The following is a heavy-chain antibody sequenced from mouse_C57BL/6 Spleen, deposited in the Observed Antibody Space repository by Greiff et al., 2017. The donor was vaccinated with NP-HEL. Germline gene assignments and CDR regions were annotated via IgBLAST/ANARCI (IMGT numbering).Heavy chain of an antibody. CDR2: IWRGGST. D-gene: IGHD1-1*01. Sequence: VQLQQSGPGLVQPSQSLSITCTVSGFSLTSYGVHWVRQSPGKGLEWLGVIWRGGSTDYNAAFMSRLSITKDNSKSQVFFKMNSLQADDTAIYYCAKNGPYYYGSSYDAMDYWGQGTSVTVSS. V-gene: IGHV2-5*01. CDR1: GFSLTSYG. J-gene: IGHJ4*01. CDR3: AKNGPYYYGSSYDAMDY.